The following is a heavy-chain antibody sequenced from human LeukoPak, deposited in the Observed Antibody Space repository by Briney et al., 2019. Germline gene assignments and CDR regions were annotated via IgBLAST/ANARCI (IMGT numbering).Heavy chain of an antibody. J-gene: IGHJ4*02. V-gene: IGHV3-9*01. CDR3: AKDSDSSGYYLFDY. Sequence: GGSLRLSCAASGFTFDDYAMHWVRQAPGKGLEWVSGISWNSGSIGYVDSVKGRFTISRDNAKNSLYLQMNSLRAEDTALYYCAKDSDSSGYYLFDYWGQGTLVIVSS. CDR1: GFTFDDYA. CDR2: ISWNSGSI. D-gene: IGHD3-22*01.